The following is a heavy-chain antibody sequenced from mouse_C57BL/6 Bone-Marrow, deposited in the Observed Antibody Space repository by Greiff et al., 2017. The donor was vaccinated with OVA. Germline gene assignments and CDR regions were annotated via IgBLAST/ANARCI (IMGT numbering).Heavy chain of an antibody. CDR1: GFTFSSYT. J-gene: IGHJ4*01. CDR3: ANGDYGSSYNYAMDY. V-gene: IGHV5-9*01. CDR2: ISGGGGNT. Sequence: EVQRVESGGGLVKPGGSLKLSCAASGFTFSSYTMSWVRQTPEKRLEWVATISGGGGNTYYPDSVKGRFTISRDNAKNTLYLQMSSLRSEDTALYYCANGDYGSSYNYAMDYWGQGTSVTVSS. D-gene: IGHD1-1*01.